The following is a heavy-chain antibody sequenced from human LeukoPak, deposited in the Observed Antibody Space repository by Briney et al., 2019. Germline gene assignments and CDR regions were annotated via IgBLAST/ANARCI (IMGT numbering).Heavy chain of an antibody. D-gene: IGHD3-10*01. J-gene: IGHJ5*02. CDR1: GGSLSSYY. Sequence: SETLSLTCPVWGGSLSSYYCIGLGQPAAKGLDWVGRAYNNGNTNSNPSLKSRVTMSLDTSKNQFSLKLNSVTAADTVMYYCARALHGSGTWDWFDPWGQGTLVTVSS. V-gene: IGHV4-4*07. CDR3: ARALHGSGTWDWFDP. CDR2: AYNNGNT.